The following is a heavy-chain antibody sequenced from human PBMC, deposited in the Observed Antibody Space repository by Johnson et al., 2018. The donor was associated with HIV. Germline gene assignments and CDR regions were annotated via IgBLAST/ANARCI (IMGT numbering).Heavy chain of an antibody. V-gene: IGHV3-30-3*01. CDR3: ARGPLSFFGSGLWAFDI. CDR2: ISYDGNSK. J-gene: IGHJ3*02. Sequence: QVQLVESGGGVVQPGRSLRLSCAASGFTFSSYAMHWVRQAPGKGLEWVALISYDGNSKYYAASVKGRFTISRDNAKNTLYLQMNSLRTEDTAVYYCARGPLSFFGSGLWAFDIWGQGTMVTVSS. CDR1: GFTFSSYA. D-gene: IGHD3-10*01.